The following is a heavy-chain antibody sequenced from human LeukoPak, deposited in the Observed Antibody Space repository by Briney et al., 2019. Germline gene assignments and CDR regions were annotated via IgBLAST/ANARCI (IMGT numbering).Heavy chain of an antibody. Sequence: SETLSLTCSVSGGSISRSEYYWGWVRQPPGKGLEWIGSLYYSGSTYYNPSLKSRVTVSVDTSKNQFSLRLRSVTAADTAVYYCARQGSGPLTGLDIWGQGTMVTVSS. D-gene: IGHD3-9*01. V-gene: IGHV4-39*01. CDR1: GGSISRSEYY. J-gene: IGHJ3*02. CDR2: LYYSGST. CDR3: ARQGSGPLTGLDI.